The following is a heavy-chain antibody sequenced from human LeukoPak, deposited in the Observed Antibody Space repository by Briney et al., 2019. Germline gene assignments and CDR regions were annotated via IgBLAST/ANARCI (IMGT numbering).Heavy chain of an antibody. CDR3: ARGGTATRFDY. CDR2: TSSSSSYI. J-gene: IGHJ4*02. D-gene: IGHD5-18*01. CDR1: GFTFRNYW. Sequence: GGSLRLSCGASGFTFRNYWMHWVRQPPGKGLEWVSSTSSSSSYIHYADSVKGRFTISRDNAKNSLYLQMNSLRAEDTAVYYCARGGTATRFDYWGQGTLVTVSS. V-gene: IGHV3-21*01.